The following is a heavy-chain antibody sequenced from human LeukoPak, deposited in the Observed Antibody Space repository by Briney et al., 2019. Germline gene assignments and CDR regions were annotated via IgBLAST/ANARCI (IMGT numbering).Heavy chain of an antibody. Sequence: GGSLRLSCAASGFTFSSYAMSWVRQAPGKGLDWVAFIDAGGNYIQYADSVKGRFIISRDNAQNSLFLEVNSLRVEDTAVYYCARDKGLAIRAYDIWGQRTMVTVSS. CDR1: GFTFSSYA. J-gene: IGHJ3*02. CDR3: ARDKGLAIRAYDI. CDR2: IDAGGNYI. V-gene: IGHV3-21*06. D-gene: IGHD3-9*01.